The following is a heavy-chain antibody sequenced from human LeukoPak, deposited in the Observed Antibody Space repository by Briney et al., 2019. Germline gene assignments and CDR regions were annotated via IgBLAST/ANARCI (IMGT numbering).Heavy chain of an antibody. V-gene: IGHV3-30*18. Sequence: GGSLRLPCAASGFTFSSYGMHWVRQAPGKGREWVAVISYDGSNKYYADSVKGRFTISRDNSKNTLYLQMNSLRAEDTAVYYCAKGRANPYTTTVTTLVDYWGQGPLVTVSS. J-gene: IGHJ4*02. CDR3: AKGRANPYTTTVTTLVDY. CDR1: GFTFSSYG. D-gene: IGHD4-17*01. CDR2: ISYDGSNK.